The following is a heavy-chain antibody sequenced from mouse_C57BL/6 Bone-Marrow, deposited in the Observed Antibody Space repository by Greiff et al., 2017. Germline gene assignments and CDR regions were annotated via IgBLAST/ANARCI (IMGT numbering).Heavy chain of an antibody. CDR2: ISDGGSYT. J-gene: IGHJ2*01. CDR3: ARVYYYGSSYFDY. D-gene: IGHD1-1*01. Sequence: EVHLVESGGGLVKPGGSLKLSCAASGFTFSSYAMSWVRQTPEKRLEWVATISDGGSYTYYPDNVKGRFTISRDNAKNHLYLQMSHLKSEDTAMYYCARVYYYGSSYFDYWGQGTTLTVAS. CDR1: GFTFSSYA. V-gene: IGHV5-4*01.